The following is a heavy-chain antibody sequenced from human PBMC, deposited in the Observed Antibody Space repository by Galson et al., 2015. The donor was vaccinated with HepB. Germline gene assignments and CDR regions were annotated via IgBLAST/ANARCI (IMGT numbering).Heavy chain of an antibody. J-gene: IGHJ5*02. D-gene: IGHD1-26*01. CDR1: GYTFTGYY. CDR2: INPNSGGT. CDR3: ARLNMVGGTGFRESWFDP. Sequence: SVKVSCKASGYTFTGYYMHWVRQAPGQGLEWMGWINPNSGGTNYAQKFQGWVTMTRDTSISTAYMELSRLRSDDTAVYYCARLNMVGGTGFRESWFDPWGQGTLVTVSS. V-gene: IGHV1-2*04.